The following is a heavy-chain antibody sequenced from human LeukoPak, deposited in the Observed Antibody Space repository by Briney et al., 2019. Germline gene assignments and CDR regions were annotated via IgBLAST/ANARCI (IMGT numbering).Heavy chain of an antibody. J-gene: IGHJ4*02. CDR1: GFTFSSNG. Sequence: GGSLRLSCAASGFTFSSNGMHWVRQAPGKGLEWVAVISYDGSKKYYADSVKGRFTISRDNSKNTLYLQMNSLRAEDTAVYYCARDGALGGYTNDYWGQGTLVTVSS. CDR3: ARDGALGGYTNDY. V-gene: IGHV3-30*03. CDR2: ISYDGSKK. D-gene: IGHD3-16*02.